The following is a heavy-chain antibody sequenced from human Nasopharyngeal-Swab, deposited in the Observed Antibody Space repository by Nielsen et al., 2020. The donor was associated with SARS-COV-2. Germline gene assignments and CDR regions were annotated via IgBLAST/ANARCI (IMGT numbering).Heavy chain of an antibody. CDR1: GFTFSSYS. Sequence: GESLKISCAASGFTFSSYSMNWVRQAPGKGLEWVAVISSDGIKKDYADSVKGRFTASRDNSQNTLFLQMNSLRGEDTAVYFCAREEINLAFHDWGQGTLVTVSS. J-gene: IGHJ4*02. CDR2: ISSDGIKK. D-gene: IGHD1-14*01. CDR3: AREEINLAFHD. V-gene: IGHV3-30-3*01.